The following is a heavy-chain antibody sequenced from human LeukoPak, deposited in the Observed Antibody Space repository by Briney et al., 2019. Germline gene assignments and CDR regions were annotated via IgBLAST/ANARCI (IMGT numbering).Heavy chain of an antibody. Sequence: ASVKVSCKASGGTFISYAISWVRQAPGQGLEWMGGIIPIFGTANYAQKFQGRVTITADESTSTVYMELSSLRSEDTAVYYCARDSGFGYFDYWGQGTLVTVSS. CDR1: GGTFISYA. CDR3: ARDSGFGYFDY. D-gene: IGHD1-1*01. V-gene: IGHV1-69*13. CDR2: IIPIFGTA. J-gene: IGHJ4*02.